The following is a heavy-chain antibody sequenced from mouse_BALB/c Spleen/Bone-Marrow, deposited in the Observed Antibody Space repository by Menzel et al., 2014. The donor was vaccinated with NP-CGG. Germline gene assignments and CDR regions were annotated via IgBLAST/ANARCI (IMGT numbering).Heavy chain of an antibody. D-gene: IGHD2-4*01. CDR1: GFTFSNYG. CDR3: ARHAYYDQTEVSFIY. J-gene: IGHJ3*01. Sequence: EVKLVESGGGLVKSGGSLKLSCAAPGFTFSNYGMSWVRRTPEKRLEWVATISGGGSYTFYSDSVKGRFTISRDNAKNNLYLQLSSLRSEDTAVYYCARHAYYDQTEVSFIYWGQGTLVTVSA. CDR2: ISGGGSYT. V-gene: IGHV5-9-2*01.